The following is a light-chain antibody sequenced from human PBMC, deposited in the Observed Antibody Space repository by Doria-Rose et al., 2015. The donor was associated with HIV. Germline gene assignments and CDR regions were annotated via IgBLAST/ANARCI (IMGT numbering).Light chain of an antibody. Sequence: QSVVTQPPSVSAAPGQKVTISCSGSSSNIGNNYVSWYQQLPGTAPKLLIYDHNKRPSGIPDRFSGSRSGTSATLGITGLQTGDEAHYYCGTWDSSLTAVVFGGGTKLTVL. CDR2: DHN. CDR1: SSNIGNNY. V-gene: IGLV1-51*01. J-gene: IGLJ2*01. CDR3: GTWDSSLTAVV.